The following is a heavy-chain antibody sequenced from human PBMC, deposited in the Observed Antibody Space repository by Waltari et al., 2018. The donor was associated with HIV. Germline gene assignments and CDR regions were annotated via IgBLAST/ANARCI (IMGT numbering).Heavy chain of an antibody. CDR1: GFTFKEYA. Sequence: QVQLVESGGGVVQPGKSLRLSCAASGFTFKEYAMHWVRQAPGKGLEWVTVISSDGSNKYYADSVKGRFTISRDNSKNTLSLQMNSLKTEDTAVYYCAKDAYGGHPKNWFDSWGQGTLVTVSS. V-gene: IGHV3-30*18. D-gene: IGHD3-10*01. CDR3: AKDAYGGHPKNWFDS. J-gene: IGHJ5*01. CDR2: ISSDGSNK.